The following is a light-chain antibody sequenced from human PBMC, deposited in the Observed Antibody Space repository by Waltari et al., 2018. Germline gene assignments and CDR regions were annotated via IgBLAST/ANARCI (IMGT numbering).Light chain of an antibody. CDR3: QQYYSTPLT. CDR1: QSVLSSSNNKNY. CDR2: WAS. V-gene: IGKV4-1*01. J-gene: IGKJ4*01. Sequence: DTVMTQSPDSLAVSLGERATIDCKSSQSVLSSSNNKNYLAWYQQKPRQPPKLLISWASTRESGVPDRFSGSGSGTDFTLTISSLQAEDVAVYYCQQYYSTPLTFGGGTKVEIK.